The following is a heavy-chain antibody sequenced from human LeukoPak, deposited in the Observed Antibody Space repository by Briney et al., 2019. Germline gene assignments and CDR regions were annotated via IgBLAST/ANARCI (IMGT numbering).Heavy chain of an antibody. D-gene: IGHD3-9*01. CDR2: IIAIFGTA. CDR3: ARDLAEDFDWLGYFDY. Sequence: SVKVSCKASGGTFSSYAISWVRQAPGQGLEWMGGIIAIFGTANYAQKFQGRVTITADESTSTAYMELSSLRSEDTAVYYCARDLAEDFDWLGYFDYWGQGTLVTVST. CDR1: GGTFSSYA. J-gene: IGHJ4*02. V-gene: IGHV1-69*01.